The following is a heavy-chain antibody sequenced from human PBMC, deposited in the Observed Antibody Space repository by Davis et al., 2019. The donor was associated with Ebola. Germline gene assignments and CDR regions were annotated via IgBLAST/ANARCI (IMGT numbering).Heavy chain of an antibody. CDR1: GGSISSYY. Sequence: MPSETLSLTCTVSGGSISSYYWSWIRQPPGKGLEWIGYIYYSGSTNYNPSLKSRVTISVDTSKNQFSLKLSSVTAADTAVYYCARGYKGYDSDFDYWGQGILVTVSS. CDR2: IYYSGST. CDR3: ARGYKGYDSDFDY. J-gene: IGHJ4*02. D-gene: IGHD3-3*01. V-gene: IGHV4-59*01.